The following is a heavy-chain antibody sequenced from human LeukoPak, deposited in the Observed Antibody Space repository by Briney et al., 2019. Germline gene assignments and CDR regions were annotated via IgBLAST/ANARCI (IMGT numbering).Heavy chain of an antibody. CDR3: ARDPAYCSGGSCYPPLYAFDI. D-gene: IGHD2-15*01. CDR1: GFTFSSYG. Sequence: PGGSLRLSCAASGFTFSSYGMHWVRQAPGKGLEWVAVISYDGSNKYYADSVKGRFTISRDNSKNTLYLQMNSLRAEDTAVYYCARDPAYCSGGSCYPPLYAFDIWGQGTMVTVSS. J-gene: IGHJ3*02. V-gene: IGHV3-30*19. CDR2: ISYDGSNK.